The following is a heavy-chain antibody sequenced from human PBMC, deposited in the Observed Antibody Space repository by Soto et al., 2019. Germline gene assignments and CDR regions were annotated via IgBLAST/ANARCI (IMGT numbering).Heavy chain of an antibody. CDR3: ARQDPADYCSSTSCPFDL. CDR1: GFTFSSYW. J-gene: IGHJ2*01. V-gene: IGHV3-74*01. D-gene: IGHD2-2*01. CDR2: INSDGSST. Sequence: EVQLVESGGGLVQPGGSLRLSCAASGFTFSSYWMHWVRQAPGKGLVWVSRINSDGSSTSYADSVKGRFTISRDNAKNTLYLQMNSLRAEDTAVYYCARQDPADYCSSTSCPFDLWGRGTLVTVSS.